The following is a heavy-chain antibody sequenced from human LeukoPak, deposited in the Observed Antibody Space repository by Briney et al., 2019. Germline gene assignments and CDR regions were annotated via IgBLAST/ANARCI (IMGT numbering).Heavy chain of an antibody. V-gene: IGHV4-38-2*02. CDR3: ARDNIVVVAATKAYYFDH. J-gene: IGHJ4*02. Sequence: SETLSLTCTVSGYSISSGYYWGWIRQPPGKGLEWIGSIYHSGSTYYNPSLKSRVTISVDTSKNQFSLKLSSVTAADTAVYYCARDNIVVVAATKAYYFDHWGQGTLVTVSS. CDR2: IYHSGST. D-gene: IGHD2-15*01. CDR1: GYSISSGYY.